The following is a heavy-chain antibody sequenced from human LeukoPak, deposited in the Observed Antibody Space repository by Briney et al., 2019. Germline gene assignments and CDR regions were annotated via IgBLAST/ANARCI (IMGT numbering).Heavy chain of an antibody. Sequence: PGGSLRPSCAASGFTFSSYAMHWVRQAPGKGLEWVAVISYDGSNKYYADSVKGRFTISRDNSKNTLYLQMNSLRAEDTAVYYCARGGVVVAFYYFDYWGQGTLVTVSS. V-gene: IGHV3-30-3*01. D-gene: IGHD2-21*01. J-gene: IGHJ4*02. CDR3: ARGGVVVAFYYFDY. CDR2: ISYDGSNK. CDR1: GFTFSSYA.